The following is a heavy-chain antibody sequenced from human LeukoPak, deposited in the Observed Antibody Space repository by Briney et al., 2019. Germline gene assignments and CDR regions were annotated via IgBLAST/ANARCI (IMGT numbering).Heavy chain of an antibody. V-gene: IGHV3-21*04. CDR3: ARAYDDYGDYPCDY. Sequence: PGGSLRLSCAASGFTFSGYSMNWVRQAPGKGLEWVSSISSSSSYIYYADSVKGRFTISRDNAKNSLYLQMNSLRAEDTAVYYCARAYDDYGDYPCDYWGQGTLVTVSS. CDR1: GFTFSGYS. CDR2: ISSSSSYI. D-gene: IGHD4-17*01. J-gene: IGHJ4*02.